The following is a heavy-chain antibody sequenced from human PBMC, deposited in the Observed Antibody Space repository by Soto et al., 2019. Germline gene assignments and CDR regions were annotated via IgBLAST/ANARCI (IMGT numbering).Heavy chain of an antibody. CDR3: AHRQSQGIGLAGTFDS. V-gene: IGHV2-5*02. D-gene: IGHD6-19*01. J-gene: IGHJ4*02. CDR1: GFSFSTTGVG. CDR2: IYWDDDK. Sequence: ESGPTLVNPTQTLTLTCTFSGFSFSTTGVGVGWIRQPPGKALEWLALIYWDDDKRYSPSLKSRLTITKDTSKNQVVPTMTNMDPVDTATYYCAHRQSQGIGLAGTFDSWGQGTLVTVSS.